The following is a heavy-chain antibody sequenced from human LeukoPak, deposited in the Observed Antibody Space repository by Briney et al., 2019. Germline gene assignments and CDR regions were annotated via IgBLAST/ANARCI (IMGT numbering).Heavy chain of an antibody. CDR2: INPNSGGT. J-gene: IGHJ5*02. CDR3: ARGRTGTPNWFDP. Sequence: ASVKVSCKASGYTFTGYYMHWVRQAPGQGLEWMGWINPNSGGTNYAQKFQGRVTMTRDTSISTAYMELSRLRSDDTAVYYCARGRTGTPNWFDPWGQGTLVTVSS. V-gene: IGHV1-2*02. D-gene: IGHD1-7*01. CDR1: GYTFTGYY.